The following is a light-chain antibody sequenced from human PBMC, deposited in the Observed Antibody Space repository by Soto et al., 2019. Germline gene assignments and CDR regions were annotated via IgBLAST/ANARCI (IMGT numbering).Light chain of an antibody. CDR2: GAS. Sequence: EIVMTQSPSTLSVSPGERATLSCRARQSVSRDLAWYQQKPCQAPRLLIYGASTRDTGVPARFSGSGSGTDFTLTISSLQSEDFAVYSCLQYDKWSGTFGQGTTVEIK. J-gene: IGKJ1*01. CDR3: LQYDKWSGT. CDR1: QSVSRD. V-gene: IGKV3-15*01.